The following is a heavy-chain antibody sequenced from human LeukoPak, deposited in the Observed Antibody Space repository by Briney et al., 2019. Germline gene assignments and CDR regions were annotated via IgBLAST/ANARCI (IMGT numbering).Heavy chain of an antibody. CDR1: VGTLSSYA. CDR3: ARDHDIVLMLGPFDP. D-gene: IGHD2-8*01. CDR2: IIPILGIA. J-gene: IGHJ5*02. V-gene: IGHV1-69*04. Sequence: ASLKVSCKASVGTLSSYAISWVRQPPGEGREWMGRIIPILGIANYAQKFQGRVTITADKSTSTANMELSSLRSEDTAVYYCARDHDIVLMLGPFDPWGQGTLVTVSS.